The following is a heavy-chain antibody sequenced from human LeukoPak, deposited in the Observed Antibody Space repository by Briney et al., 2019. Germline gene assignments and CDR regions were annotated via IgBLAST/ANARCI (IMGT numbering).Heavy chain of an antibody. J-gene: IGHJ3*01. CDR2: IYPGDSDT. CDR1: GYSFTSYW. V-gene: IGHV5-51*01. D-gene: IGHD5-12*01. CDR3: ARHKAERGSSGYDWGAFDV. Sequence: GESLKISCKGSGYSFTSYWIAWVRQMPGKGLEWMGIIYPGDSDTRYSPSFQGQVTISADKSISTAYLQWSSLRASDTAMYYCARHKAERGSSGYDWGAFDVWGQGAMVTVSS.